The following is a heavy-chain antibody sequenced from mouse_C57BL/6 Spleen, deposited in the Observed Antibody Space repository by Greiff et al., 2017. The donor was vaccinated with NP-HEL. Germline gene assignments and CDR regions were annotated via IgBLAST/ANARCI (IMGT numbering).Heavy chain of an antibody. CDR1: GYTFTSYW. J-gene: IGHJ3*01. Sequence: QVQLQQPGTELVKPGASGYTFTSYWMHWVKQRPGQGLEWIGNINPSNGGTNYNEKFKSKATLTVDKSSSTAYMQLSSLTSEDSAVYYCASSNYYGSSYGGFAYWGQGTLVTVS. V-gene: IGHV1-53*01. CDR3: ASSNYYGSSYGGFAY. CDR2: INPSNGGT. D-gene: IGHD1-1*01.